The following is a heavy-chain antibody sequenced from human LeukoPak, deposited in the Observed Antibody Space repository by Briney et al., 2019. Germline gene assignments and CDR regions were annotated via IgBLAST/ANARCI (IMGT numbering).Heavy chain of an antibody. CDR1: GFTFSSYG. J-gene: IGHJ4*02. V-gene: IGHV3-30*02. Sequence: EGSLRLSCAASGFTFSSYGMHWVRQAPGKGLEWVAFIRYDGSNKYYADSVKGRFTISRDNSKNTLYLQMNSLRAEDTAVYYCAKASWGVATPLGYWGQGTLVTVSS. CDR2: IRYDGSNK. CDR3: AKASWGVATPLGY. D-gene: IGHD5-12*01.